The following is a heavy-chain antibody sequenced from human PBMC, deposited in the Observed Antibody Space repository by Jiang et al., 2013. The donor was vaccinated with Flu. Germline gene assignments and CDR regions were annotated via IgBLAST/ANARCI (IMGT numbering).Heavy chain of an antibody. CDR1: GGSISSYY. CDR2: IYYSGST. V-gene: IGHV4-59*01. CDR3: ARVDDSSGYYQRSVAFDI. J-gene: IGHJ3*02. Sequence: GPGLVKPSETLSLTCTVSGGSISSYYWSWIRQPPGKGLEWIGYIYYSGSTNYNPSLKSRVTISVDTSKNQFSLKLSSVTAADTAVYYCARVDDSSGYYQRSVAFDIWGQGTMVTVSS. D-gene: IGHD3-22*01.